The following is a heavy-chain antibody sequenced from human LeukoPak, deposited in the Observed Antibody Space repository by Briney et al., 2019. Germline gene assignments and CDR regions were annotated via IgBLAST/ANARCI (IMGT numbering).Heavy chain of an antibody. CDR2: IYYSGST. V-gene: IGHV4-59*01. CDR3: ARGSHYDSSGYPYVDY. CDR1: GGSISSYY. Sequence: SETLSLTCTVSGGSISSYYWSWIRQPPGKGLEWIGYIYYSGSTNYNPSLKSRVTISIDTSKNQFSLKLSSVTAADTAVYYCARGSHYDSSGYPYVDYWGQGTLVTVSS. D-gene: IGHD3-22*01. J-gene: IGHJ4*02.